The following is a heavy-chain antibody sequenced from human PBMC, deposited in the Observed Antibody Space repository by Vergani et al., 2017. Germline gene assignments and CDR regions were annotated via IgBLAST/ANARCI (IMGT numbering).Heavy chain of an antibody. J-gene: IGHJ4*02. CDR2: SKSKTDGGTT. D-gene: IGHD3-16*01. CDR3: TTRLGPFDY. CDR1: GFTFSNAW. V-gene: IGHV3-15*07. Sequence: EVQLVESGGGLVKPGGSVRLSCAASGFTFSNAWMNWVRQAPGKGREGVGRSKSKTDGGTTDYAAPVKGRLTISRDDSKSTLYLQMNSLKTEDTAVYYCTTRLGPFDYWGQGTLVTVSS.